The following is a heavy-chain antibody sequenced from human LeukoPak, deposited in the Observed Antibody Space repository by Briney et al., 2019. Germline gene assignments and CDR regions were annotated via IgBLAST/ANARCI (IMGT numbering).Heavy chain of an antibody. J-gene: IGHJ2*01. V-gene: IGHV4-34*01. CDR2: INHSGST. CDR3: ARGLGGDPYWYFDL. CDR1: GGSFSGYY. Sequence: SETLSLTCAVYGGSFSGYYWSWIRQPPGKGLEWIGEINHSGSTNYNPSLKSRVTISVDTSKNQFSLKLSSVTAADTAVYYCARGLGGDPYWYFDLWGRGTLVTVSS. D-gene: IGHD2-21*01.